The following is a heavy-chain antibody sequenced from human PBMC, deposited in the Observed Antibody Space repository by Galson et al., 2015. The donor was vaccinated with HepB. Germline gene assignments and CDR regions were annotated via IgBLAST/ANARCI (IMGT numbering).Heavy chain of an antibody. CDR1: GGTFSSYA. CDR2: IIPIFGTA. J-gene: IGHJ5*02. V-gene: IGHV1-69*13. CDR3: ARQFRDFEDWFDP. Sequence: SVKVSCKASGGTFSSYAISWVRQAPGQGLEWMGGIIPIFGTANYAQKFQGRVTITADESTSTAYMELSSLRSEDTAVYYCARQFRDFEDWFDPWGQGTLVTVSS. D-gene: IGHD3-9*01.